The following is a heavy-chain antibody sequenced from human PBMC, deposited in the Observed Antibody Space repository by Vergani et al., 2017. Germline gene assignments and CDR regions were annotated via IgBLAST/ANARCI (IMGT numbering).Heavy chain of an antibody. CDR1: GFTFSSYG. CDR2: IRYAGSNK. J-gene: IGHJ4*02. V-gene: IGHV3-30*02. D-gene: IGHD3-22*01. Sequence: QVQLVESGGGVVQPGGSLRLSCAASGFTFSSYGMHWVRQAPGKGLEWVAFIRYAGSNKYYADSVKGQFTISRDNSKNTLYLQMNSLRAEDTAVYYCAKDDLSYSSGYFDYWDQGTLVTVSS. CDR3: AKDDLSYSSGYFDY.